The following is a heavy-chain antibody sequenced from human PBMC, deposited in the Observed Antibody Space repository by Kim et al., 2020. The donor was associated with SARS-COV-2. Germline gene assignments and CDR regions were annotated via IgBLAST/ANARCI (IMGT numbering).Heavy chain of an antibody. CDR1: GFTFDDHA. V-gene: IGHV3-9*01. Sequence: GGSLRLSCAASGFTFDDHAMHWVRPAPGKGLEWVSGISWHSGSIRYADSVKGRFSISRDNAKHSLYLQTNCQSAAETALHYCAKDRGYSYGYGAFEIWG. D-gene: IGHD5-18*01. J-gene: IGHJ3*02. CDR2: ISWHSGSI. CDR3: AKDRGYSYGYGAFEI.